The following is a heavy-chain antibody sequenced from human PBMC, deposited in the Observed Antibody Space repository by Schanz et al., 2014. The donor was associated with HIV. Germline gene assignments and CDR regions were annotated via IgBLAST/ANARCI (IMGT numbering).Heavy chain of an antibody. D-gene: IGHD3-22*01. CDR2: MSYDGRNK. CDR3: AKPEYDSSGNSQSHFDY. CDR1: GFNFNSYG. J-gene: IGHJ4*02. V-gene: IGHV3-30*18. Sequence: QEQLVASGGGVVQPGRSLRLSCVASGFNFNSYGMHWVRQAPGKGLEWVAVMSYDGRNKYFADSVKGRFTMSRDNSKNTLYLQMTTLRTEDTAVYYCAKPEYDSSGNSQSHFDYWRQGTLVTVSS.